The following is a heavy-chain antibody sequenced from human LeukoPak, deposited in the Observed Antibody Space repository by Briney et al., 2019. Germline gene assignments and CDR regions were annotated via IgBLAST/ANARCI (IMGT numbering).Heavy chain of an antibody. Sequence: GGSLRLSCAASGFTFSSYSMNWVRQAPGKGLEWVSSISSSSSYIYYADSVKGRFTISRDNAKNSLYLQMNSLRAEDTAVYYCASYCSSTGCSGYYGMDVWGKGTTVTVSS. CDR3: ASYCSSTGCSGYYGMDV. V-gene: IGHV3-21*01. D-gene: IGHD2-2*01. CDR2: ISSSSSYI. CDR1: GFTFSSYS. J-gene: IGHJ6*04.